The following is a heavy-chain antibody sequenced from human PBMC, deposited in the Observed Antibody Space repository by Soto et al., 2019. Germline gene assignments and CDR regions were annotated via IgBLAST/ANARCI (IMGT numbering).Heavy chain of an antibody. CDR1: GGTFSSYA. V-gene: IGHV1-69*01. J-gene: IGHJ6*02. Sequence: QVQLVQSGAEVKKPGSSVKVSCKASGGTFSSYAISWVRQAPGQGLEWMGGIIPIFGTANYAQKFQGRVTITADESTSTAYVELSSLRSEDTAVYYCARAVVPAASYYYYGMAVWGQGTTVTVSS. CDR2: IIPIFGTA. CDR3: ARAVVPAASYYYYGMAV. D-gene: IGHD2-2*01.